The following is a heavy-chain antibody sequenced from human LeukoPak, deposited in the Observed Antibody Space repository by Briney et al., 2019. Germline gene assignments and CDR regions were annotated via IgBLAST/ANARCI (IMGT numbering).Heavy chain of an antibody. Sequence: GGSLRLSCAASGFTFSSYAVSWVRQAPGKGLQWVSGFSGGDSNTYYADSVKGRFTISRDDSKSTLYLQMNSLRLEDTAVYYCAKVVSGGFDYWGQGTLVTVSS. CDR2: FSGGDSNT. D-gene: IGHD3-10*01. CDR3: AKVVSGGFDY. V-gene: IGHV3-23*01. CDR1: GFTFSSYA. J-gene: IGHJ4*02.